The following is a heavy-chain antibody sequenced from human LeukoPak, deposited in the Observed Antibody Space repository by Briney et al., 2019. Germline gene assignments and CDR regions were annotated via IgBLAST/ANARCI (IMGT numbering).Heavy chain of an antibody. V-gene: IGHV3-30*03. CDR3: ARDLGEDTTA. CDR1: GFTFTNAW. J-gene: IGHJ5*02. Sequence: GGSLRLSCAAAGFTFTNAWVSWVRQAPGKGLEWVAMISYDGSEKYYADFVKGRFSISRDNSKNTLYLAMDSLRAEDTALYYCARDLGEDTTAWGQGTLVTVSS. D-gene: IGHD4-17*01. CDR2: ISYDGSEK.